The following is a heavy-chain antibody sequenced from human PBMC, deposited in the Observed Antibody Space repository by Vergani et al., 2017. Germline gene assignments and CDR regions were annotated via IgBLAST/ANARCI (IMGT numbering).Heavy chain of an antibody. Sequence: QVQLVQSGAEVKKPGSSVKVSCKASGATFRSNTISWVRQVPGQGLEWMGRIIPVLGKTKYAQDFQGRLTITADTSTSTAYMELTSLRSEDTAVYYCATADSSGSQGDFNYWGQGTLVTVSS. CDR3: ATADSSGSQGDFNY. D-gene: IGHD3-22*01. J-gene: IGHJ4*02. CDR2: IIPVLGKT. CDR1: GATFRSNT. V-gene: IGHV1-69*08.